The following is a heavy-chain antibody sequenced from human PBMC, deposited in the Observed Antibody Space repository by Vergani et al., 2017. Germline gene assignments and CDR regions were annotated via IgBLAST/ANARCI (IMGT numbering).Heavy chain of an antibody. CDR3: VKDDPSLDH. Sequence: QVHLVESGGGVVQSGGSLRLSCVASGFTFSDFGMHWVRQTPGEGLECVAFIRSDENHQYYGDSVKGRFTISRDNSKNTVYLQMTGLRVEDTAVYYCVKDDPSLDHWGQETLVTVSS. V-gene: IGHV3-30*02. CDR1: GFTFSDFG. J-gene: IGHJ4*02. CDR2: IRSDENHQ.